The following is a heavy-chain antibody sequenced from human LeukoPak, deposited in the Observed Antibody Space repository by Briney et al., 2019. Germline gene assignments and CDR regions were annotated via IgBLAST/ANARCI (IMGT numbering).Heavy chain of an antibody. CDR2: ISYDGSNK. D-gene: IGHD1-26*01. CDR1: GFTFSSYG. J-gene: IGHJ4*02. V-gene: IGHV3-30*18. Sequence: PRGSLRLSCAASGFTFSSYGMHWVRQAPGKGLEWVAVISYDGSNKYYADSVKGRFTISRDNSKNTLYLQMNSLRAEDTAVYYCAKEPDRAKSILGATNDYWGQGTLVTVSS. CDR3: AKEPDRAKSILGATNDY.